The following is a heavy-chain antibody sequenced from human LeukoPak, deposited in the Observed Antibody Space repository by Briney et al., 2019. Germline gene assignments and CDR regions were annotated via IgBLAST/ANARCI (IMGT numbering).Heavy chain of an antibody. J-gene: IGHJ4*02. V-gene: IGHV4-39*01. CDR3: ARHGPNYYDSSGEGY. CDR2: IYYSGST. Sequence: PWETLSLICSVSCGSISSIMYYWRWIRQHPGEGLERNGSIYYSGSTYYNPSLKSRVTISVDTSKNQFSLKLSSVTAADTAVHYCARHGPNYYDSSGEGYWGQGTLVTVSS. D-gene: IGHD3-22*01. CDR1: CGSISSIMYY.